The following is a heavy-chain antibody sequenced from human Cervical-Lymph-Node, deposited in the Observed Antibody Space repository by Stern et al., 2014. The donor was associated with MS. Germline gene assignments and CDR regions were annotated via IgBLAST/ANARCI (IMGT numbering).Heavy chain of an antibody. V-gene: IGHV1-46*01. Sequence: VHLVHSGAEVRTPGASVTVSFRASGYTFPTYYIHWVRHAPGQGLECMGIINTSIGRTTYAQKFQGRVTMTRDTSTSTVYMEMSGLRSEDTAVYFCARVGIVGARGMDVWGQGTTVTVSS. J-gene: IGHJ6*02. CDR3: ARVGIVGARGMDV. CDR1: GYTFPTYY. D-gene: IGHD1-26*01. CDR2: INTSIGRT.